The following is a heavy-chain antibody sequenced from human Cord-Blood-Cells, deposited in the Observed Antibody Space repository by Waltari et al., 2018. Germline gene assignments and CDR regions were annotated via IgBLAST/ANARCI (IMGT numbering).Heavy chain of an antibody. CDR1: GGTFSSYD. Sequence: QVQLVQSGAEVKKPGSSVKVSCKASGGTFSSYDISWVRQAPGQGLEWMGGIIPIFGTANYAQKFQGRVTITADKSTSTAYMELSSLRSEDTAVYYCASSNYYGSGSYYNLFDYWGQGTLVTVSS. CDR2: IIPIFGTA. CDR3: ASSNYYGSGSYYNLFDY. J-gene: IGHJ4*02. D-gene: IGHD3-10*01. V-gene: IGHV1-69*06.